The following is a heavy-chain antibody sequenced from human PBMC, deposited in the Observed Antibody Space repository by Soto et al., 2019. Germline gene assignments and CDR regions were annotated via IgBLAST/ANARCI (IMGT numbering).Heavy chain of an antibody. Sequence: SETLSLTCPVSGASISSYYWSWFRQPPGRGLEWIGDIAYSGSTNYNPSLKSRLTISADTSKNHFSLKLRSVTAADTAVYYCAREGGSYDSSGSFDYWGQGTLVTVSS. V-gene: IGHV4-59*01. J-gene: IGHJ4*02. D-gene: IGHD3-22*01. CDR2: IAYSGST. CDR3: AREGGSYDSSGSFDY. CDR1: GASISSYY.